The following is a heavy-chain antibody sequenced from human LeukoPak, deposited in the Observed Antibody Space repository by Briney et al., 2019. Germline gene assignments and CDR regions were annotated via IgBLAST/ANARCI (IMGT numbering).Heavy chain of an antibody. Sequence: GGSLRLSCAASGFTFSSYGMHWVRQAPGKGLEWVAFIRYDGSNKYYADSVKGRFTISRDNSKNTLYLQMNSLRAEDTAVYYCAKAQWGYYDSSGYPFDYWGQGTLVTVSS. J-gene: IGHJ4*02. CDR3: AKAQWGYYDSSGYPFDY. V-gene: IGHV3-30*02. CDR1: GFTFSSYG. D-gene: IGHD3-22*01. CDR2: IRYDGSNK.